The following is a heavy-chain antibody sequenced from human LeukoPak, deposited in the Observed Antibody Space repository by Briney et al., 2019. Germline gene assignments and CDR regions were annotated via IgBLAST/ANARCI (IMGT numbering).Heavy chain of an antibody. V-gene: IGHV3-33*03. CDR1: GFTFSNYG. D-gene: IGHD2-8*02. CDR2: SWYDESKK. CDR3: AKVRGRVLGPDFGYYFDY. J-gene: IGHJ4*02. Sequence: GGSLRLSCAASGFTFSNYGMHWVRQAPGKGLEWVAVSWYDESKKYYADSVKGRFTISRDSSKNTLYLQMNSLRADDTAVYYCAKVRGRVLGPDFGYYFDYWGQGTVVTVSS.